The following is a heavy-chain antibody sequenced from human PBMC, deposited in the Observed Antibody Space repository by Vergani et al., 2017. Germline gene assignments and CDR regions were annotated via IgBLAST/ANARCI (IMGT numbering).Heavy chain of an antibody. CDR3: ALSSGFPLDAFDI. Sequence: QVQLLQSGSELKKPGASVRISCKASGYTFTGYYMHWVRQAPGQGLEWMGWINPNSGGTNYAQKFQGRVTMTRDTSISTAYMELSKLRSDDTAVYYCALSSGFPLDAFDIWGQGTMVTVSS. CDR2: INPNSGGT. D-gene: IGHD3-22*01. V-gene: IGHV1-2*02. CDR1: GYTFTGYY. J-gene: IGHJ3*02.